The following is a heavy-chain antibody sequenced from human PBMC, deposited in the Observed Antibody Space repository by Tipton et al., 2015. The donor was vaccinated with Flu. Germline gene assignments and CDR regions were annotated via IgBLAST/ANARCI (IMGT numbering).Heavy chain of an antibody. CDR1: GDSVSSNIAA. V-gene: IGHV6-1*01. Sequence: GLVKPSQTLSLTCAISGDSVSSNIAAWNWIRQSPSSGIEWLGRTYYRSQWFNDYAESVKSRIIINSDTSKNQFSLRLNSVTPEDTAVYYCVRLNWGPDHQFCYWGQETLATVSP. J-gene: IGHJ4*02. CDR2: TYYRSQWFN. D-gene: IGHD7-27*01. CDR3: VRLNWGPDHQFCY.